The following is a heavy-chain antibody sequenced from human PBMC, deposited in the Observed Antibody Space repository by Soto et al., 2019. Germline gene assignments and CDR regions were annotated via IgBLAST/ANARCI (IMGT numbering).Heavy chain of an antibody. J-gene: IGHJ4*02. V-gene: IGHV4-34*01. CDR1: GGSFSGYY. CDR2: INHNGST. CDR3: ARFFPGGNDRSGQYYFDY. D-gene: IGHD3-22*01. Sequence: QVQLQQWGAGLLKPSETLSLTCAVYGGSFSGYYWSWIRQPPGKGLEWIGEINHNGSTNYNPSLKSRVTISVDTSKNQFALKLSSVTAADTAVYYCARFFPGGNDRSGQYYFDYWGQGTLVTVSS.